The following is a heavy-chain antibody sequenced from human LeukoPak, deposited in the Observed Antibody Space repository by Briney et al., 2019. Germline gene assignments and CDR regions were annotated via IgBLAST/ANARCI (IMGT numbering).Heavy chain of an antibody. CDR2: ISSSSSYI. CDR3: ARERMVRGGGFDP. CDR1: GFTFSSYS. V-gene: IGHV3-21*01. Sequence: GGSLRLSCAASGFTFSSYSMNWVRQAPGKGLEWVSSISSSSSYIYYADSVKGRFTISRDNAKNSLYLQMNSLRAEDTAVYYCARERMVRGGGFDPWGQGTLVTVSS. J-gene: IGHJ5*02. D-gene: IGHD3-10*01.